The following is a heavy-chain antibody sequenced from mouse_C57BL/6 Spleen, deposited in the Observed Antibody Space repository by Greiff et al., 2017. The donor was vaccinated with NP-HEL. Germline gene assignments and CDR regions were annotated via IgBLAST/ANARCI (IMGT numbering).Heavy chain of an antibody. Sequence: QVQLQQPGAELVKPGASVKLSCKASGYTFTSYWMQWVKQRPGQGLEWIGEIDPADSYTNYNQKFKGKATLTVDTSSSTAYMQLSSLISEDSAVYYCARRGYGNYFDYWGQGTTLTVSS. D-gene: IGHD2-1*01. CDR1: GYTFTSYW. J-gene: IGHJ2*01. CDR2: IDPADSYT. CDR3: ARRGYGNYFDY. V-gene: IGHV1-50*01.